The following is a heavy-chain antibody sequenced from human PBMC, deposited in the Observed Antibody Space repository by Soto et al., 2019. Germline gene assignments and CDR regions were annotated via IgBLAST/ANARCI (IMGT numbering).Heavy chain of an antibody. D-gene: IGHD4-17*01. CDR3: AKGGGSNGDYVGH. J-gene: IGHJ5*02. Sequence: QVQVVESGGGVVQPGRSLRLSCAASGFTFRSYGMHWVRQAPGKGLEWVAVIWYDGSNKYYEDSVKGRFTISRDNSKNMVYLQMNSLRADDTAVYYCAKGGGSNGDYVGHWGQGTLVTVSS. CDR1: GFTFRSYG. CDR2: IWYDGSNK. V-gene: IGHV3-33*03.